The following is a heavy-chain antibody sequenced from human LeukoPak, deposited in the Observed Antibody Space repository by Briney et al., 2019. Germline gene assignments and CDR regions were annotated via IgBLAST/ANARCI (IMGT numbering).Heavy chain of an antibody. D-gene: IGHD6-25*01. CDR1: GFTFSSYA. V-gene: IGHV3-23*01. CDR2: ISGSGGST. Sequence: GGSLRLSCAASGFTFSSYAMNWVRQAPGKGLEWVSGISGSGGSTFYADSAKGRFTISRDNSKNTLYLQMNSLRAEDTAVYYCAKTSGYVDYWGQGTLVTVSS. J-gene: IGHJ4*02. CDR3: AKTSGYVDY.